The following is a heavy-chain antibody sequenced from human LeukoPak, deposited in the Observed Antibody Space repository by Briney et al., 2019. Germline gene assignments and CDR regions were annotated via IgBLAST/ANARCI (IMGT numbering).Heavy chain of an antibody. CDR3: ARGGDSSGYYTFDY. CDR2: INHSGST. Sequence: SETLSLTCAVYGGSFSGYYWSWIRQPPGKGLEWIGEINHSGSTNYNPSLKSRVTISVDTSKNQFSLKLSSVTAADTAVYYCARGGDSSGYYTFDYWGQGTLVTVSS. J-gene: IGHJ4*02. CDR1: GGSFSGYY. D-gene: IGHD3-22*01. V-gene: IGHV4-34*01.